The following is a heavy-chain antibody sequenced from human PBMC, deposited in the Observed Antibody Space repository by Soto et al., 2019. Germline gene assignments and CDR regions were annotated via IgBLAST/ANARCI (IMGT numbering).Heavy chain of an antibody. CDR2: IYYSGTT. CDR3: ARRALPQCINGVCYKDGFWDY. V-gene: IGHV4-31*03. CDR1: GGSVSSGGYY. J-gene: IGHJ4*02. Sequence: QVQLQESGPGLVKPSQTLSLTCTVSGGSVSSGGYYWSWIRQHPGTGLEWIGYIYYSGTTYFNPSIKSRASTSLDTSKNEFSLKLTSVTAADTAVYYCARRALPQCINGVCYKDGFWDYWGQGALVTVSS. D-gene: IGHD2-8*01.